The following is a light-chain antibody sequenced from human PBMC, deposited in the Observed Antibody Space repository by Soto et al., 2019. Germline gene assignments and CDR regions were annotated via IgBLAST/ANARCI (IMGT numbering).Light chain of an antibody. J-gene: IGLJ1*01. V-gene: IGLV2-14*01. CDR1: SSDVGRYNY. CDR3: SSFTSSSTFV. Sequence: QSVLAQPASVSGSPGQSTTISCTGTSSDVGRYNYVSWFQQHPGKAPKLMIFDVSNWPSGVSDRFSGSKSGNTASLTISGLQAEDEADYYCSSFTSSSTFVFGTGTQLTVL. CDR2: DVS.